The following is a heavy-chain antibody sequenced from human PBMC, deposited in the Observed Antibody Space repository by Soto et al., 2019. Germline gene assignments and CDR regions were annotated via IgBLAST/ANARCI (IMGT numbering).Heavy chain of an antibody. CDR1: GGTFSSYA. J-gene: IGHJ6*02. CDR3: ASDWLGGAVAGKFYYGMDV. CDR2: IIPIFSTA. V-gene: IGHV1-69*13. Sequence: VASVKVSCKASGGTFSSYAISWVRQAPGQGLEWMGGIIPIFSTANYAQKFQGRVTITADESTSTAYMELSSLRSEDTAVYYCASDWLGGAVAGKFYYGMDVWGQGTTVTVSS. D-gene: IGHD6-19*01.